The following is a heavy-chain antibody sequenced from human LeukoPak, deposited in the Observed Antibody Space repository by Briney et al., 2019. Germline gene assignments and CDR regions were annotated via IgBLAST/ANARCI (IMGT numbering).Heavy chain of an antibody. CDR1: GDSVPSNVAA. CDR2: TYYRSTWYN. J-gene: IGHJ4*02. CDR3: ARQQALVFDY. Sequence: PSQTLSLTCAISGDSVPSNVAAWNWIRQSPSRGLEWLGRTYYRSTWYNDYTVSVKSRITINTDTSKNQFSLQLNSVTPEDTAVYYCARQQALVFDYWGQGTLVTVSS. V-gene: IGHV6-1*01. D-gene: IGHD6-6*01.